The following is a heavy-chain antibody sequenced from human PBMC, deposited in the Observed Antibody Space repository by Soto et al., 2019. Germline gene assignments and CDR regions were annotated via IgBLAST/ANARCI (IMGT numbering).Heavy chain of an antibody. CDR1: GGSISSSNW. V-gene: IGHV4-4*02. CDR2: IYHSGST. Sequence: QVQLQESGPGLVKPSGTLSLTCAVSGGSISSSNWWSWVRQPPGKGLEWIGEIYHSGSTNYNPSLQGRFTIPGDNPENQVARKLSTVTAADTAVYYCARVSGSDCYGMAVWGQGATVTVSS. J-gene: IGHJ6*02. D-gene: IGHD1-26*01. CDR3: ARVSGSDCYGMAV.